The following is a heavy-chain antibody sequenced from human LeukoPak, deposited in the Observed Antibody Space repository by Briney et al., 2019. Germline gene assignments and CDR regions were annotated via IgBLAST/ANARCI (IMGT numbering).Heavy chain of an antibody. D-gene: IGHD6-13*01. V-gene: IGHV3-30*03. CDR3: ARDDSPPAAGYSNYFDY. Sequence: GGSLRLSCAASGFTFSSYGMHWVRQAPGKGLEWVAVISYDGSNKYYADSVKGRFTISRDNSKNTLYLQMNSLRAEDTAVYYCARDDSPPAAGYSNYFDYWGQGTLVTVSS. CDR2: ISYDGSNK. J-gene: IGHJ4*02. CDR1: GFTFSSYG.